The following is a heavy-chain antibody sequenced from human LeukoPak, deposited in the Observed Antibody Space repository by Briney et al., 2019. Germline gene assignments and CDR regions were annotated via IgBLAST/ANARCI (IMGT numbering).Heavy chain of an antibody. CDR3: ARVGGSGAYYAFDY. J-gene: IGHJ4*02. CDR1: GYTFTSNY. V-gene: IGHV1-2*06. CDR2: INPNSGDT. D-gene: IGHD3-16*01. Sequence: ASVTVSCTASGYTFTSNYIHWVRQAPGQGLEWMGRINPNSGDTDYAQKFQGRIIMSRDTSISTLYMDLSRLRSDDTAVYYCARVGGSGAYYAFDYWGQGSLVTVSS.